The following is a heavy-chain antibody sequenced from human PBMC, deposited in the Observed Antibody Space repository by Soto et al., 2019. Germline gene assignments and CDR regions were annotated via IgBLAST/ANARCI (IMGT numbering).Heavy chain of an antibody. V-gene: IGHV4-4*07. CDR1: GGSMTGYF. Sequence: QVQLQESGPGLVKPSETLSLTCTVSGGSMTGYFWSWIRQPAGKPLEWIGHVYNSGNTDYNPSLASRITMAVDTSKRQFSLKVTSVTAADTAVYYCARTHWVSGTEYWGQGILVTVSS. CDR2: VYNSGNT. J-gene: IGHJ4*02. D-gene: IGHD6-19*01. CDR3: ARTHWVSGTEY.